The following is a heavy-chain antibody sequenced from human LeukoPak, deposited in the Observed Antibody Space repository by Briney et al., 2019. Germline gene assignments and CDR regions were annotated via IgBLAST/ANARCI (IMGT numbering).Heavy chain of an antibody. CDR2: TYYRSKWYN. CDR1: GDSVSSNSAA. J-gene: IGHJ4*02. Sequence: SQTLSLTSAISGDSVSSNSAAWNWIRQSPTRGLEWLGRTYYRSKWYNDNAVTVKSRITIKTDTSKNQFSLQLNSVTPEDTAVYYCARGGRQQLPQFDYWGQGTLVTVSS. V-gene: IGHV6-1*01. CDR3: ARGGRQQLPQFDY. D-gene: IGHD6-13*01.